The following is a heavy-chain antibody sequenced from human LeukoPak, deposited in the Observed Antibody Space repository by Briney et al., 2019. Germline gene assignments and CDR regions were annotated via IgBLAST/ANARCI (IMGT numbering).Heavy chain of an antibody. V-gene: IGHV3-23*01. D-gene: IGHD6-6*01. J-gene: IGHJ4*02. CDR3: AKQSTARSLGE. Sequence: GGSLRLSCVASGFPFTFAMSWVRQAPGKGLEWVSTVSGSGADTYYADSGRGRFTISRDNSRNMLFLQMNSLRTEDTAVYYCAKQSTARSLGEGGQGTLVTVSS. CDR1: GFPFTFA. CDR2: VSGSGADT.